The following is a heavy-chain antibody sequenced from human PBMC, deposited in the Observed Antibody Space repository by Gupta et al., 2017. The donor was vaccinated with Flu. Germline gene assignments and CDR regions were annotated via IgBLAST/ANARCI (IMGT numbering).Heavy chain of an antibody. V-gene: IGHV4-59*01. CDR1: GGSISSYS. Sequence: QVQLQESGPGLVKPSETLSLTCTVSGGSISSYSWSWIRQPPGKGLEWIGYIYNSGSADYNPSLKSRVTISVDTSKNQFSLKLSSVTAADTAVYYCARGGVYNSGWYLYLPYWGQGTLVTVSS. D-gene: IGHD6-19*01. J-gene: IGHJ4*02. CDR2: IYNSGSA. CDR3: ARGGVYNSGWYLYLPY.